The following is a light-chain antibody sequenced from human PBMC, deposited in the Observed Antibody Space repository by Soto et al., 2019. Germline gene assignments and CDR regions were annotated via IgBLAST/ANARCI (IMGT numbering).Light chain of an antibody. J-gene: IGKJ5*01. Sequence: AIQLTQSPSSLSASVGDRVTITCRASQGISSALAWYQQKPGKAPKLLIYDASSLESGVPSRFSGSGSGTDFTLAISSLQPEDFATYYCQQFNSYPPTFGQGTRLEIK. CDR2: DAS. CDR1: QGISSA. CDR3: QQFNSYPPT. V-gene: IGKV1-13*02.